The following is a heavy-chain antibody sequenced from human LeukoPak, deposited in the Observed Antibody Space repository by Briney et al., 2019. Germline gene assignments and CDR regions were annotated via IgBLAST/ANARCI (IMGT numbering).Heavy chain of an antibody. CDR2: IYYSGST. CDR3: ARADYYAFDV. J-gene: IGHJ3*01. CDR1: GGSINSYY. V-gene: IGHV4-59*01. D-gene: IGHD4/OR15-4a*01. Sequence: PSETLSLTCTVSGGSINSYYWSWIRQPPGKGLEWIGYIYYSGSTDYNPSLKGRVTISVDTSKNQFFLKLSSVTAADTAVYYCARADYYAFDVWGQGTMVTVSS.